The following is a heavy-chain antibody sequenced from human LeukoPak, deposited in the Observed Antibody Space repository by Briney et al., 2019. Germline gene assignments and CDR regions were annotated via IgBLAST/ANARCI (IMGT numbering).Heavy chain of an antibody. CDR1: GFSLSTSGLG. Sequence: SGPTLAKPTQTLTLACTFSGFSLSTSGLGVGWIRQPPGKALEWLELIYWDDDKRYSPSLKSRLTITKDTSKNQVVLTMTNMDPVDTGTYYCAHRGKVVTQKGAFDPWGQGTLVTVSS. D-gene: IGHD3-22*01. CDR2: IYWDDDK. CDR3: AHRGKVVTQKGAFDP. V-gene: IGHV2-5*02. J-gene: IGHJ5*02.